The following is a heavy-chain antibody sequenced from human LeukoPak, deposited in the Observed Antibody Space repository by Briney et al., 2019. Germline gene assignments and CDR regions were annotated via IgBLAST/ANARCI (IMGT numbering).Heavy chain of an antibody. V-gene: IGHV3-64*02. CDR1: GFSSSSYV. J-gene: IGHJ6*02. D-gene: IGHD1-26*01. CDR2: ISSNGGET. CDR3: ARGRSPRGYYYGMDV. Sequence: GGSLRLSCAASGFSSSSYVMHWVRQAPGKGLEYVSAISSNGGETYYADSVKGRFTISRDNSKNALYLQMGSLRVEDMAVYYCARGRSPRGYYYGMDVWGQGTTVTVS.